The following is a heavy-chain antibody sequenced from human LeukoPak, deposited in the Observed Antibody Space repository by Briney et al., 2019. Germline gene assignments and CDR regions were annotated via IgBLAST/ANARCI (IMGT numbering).Heavy chain of an antibody. Sequence: GGTLRLSCAASGFTFSSYGMSWVRQAPGKGLEWVSAISGSGGSTYYADSVKGRFTISRDNSKNTLYLQMNSLRAEDTAVYYCARLNMITFGGVIYFDYWGQGTLVTVSS. CDR3: ARLNMITFGGVIYFDY. CDR1: GFTFSSYG. D-gene: IGHD3-16*01. CDR2: ISGSGGST. J-gene: IGHJ4*02. V-gene: IGHV3-23*01.